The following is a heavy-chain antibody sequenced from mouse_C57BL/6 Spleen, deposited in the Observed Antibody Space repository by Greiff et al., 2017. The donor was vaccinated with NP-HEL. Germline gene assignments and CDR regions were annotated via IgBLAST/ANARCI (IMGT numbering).Heavy chain of an antibody. CDR3: ARRVIYDGYYNWYFDV. D-gene: IGHD2-3*01. CDR2: IDPEDGET. J-gene: IGHJ1*03. V-gene: IGHV14-2*01. Sequence: VQLKQSGAELVKPGASVKLSCTASGFNIKDYYMHWVKQRTEQGLEWIGRIDPEDGETKSAPKFQGKATITADTSSNTAYLQLSSLTSEYTAVYYCARRVIYDGYYNWYFDVWGTGTTVTVSS. CDR1: GFNIKDYY.